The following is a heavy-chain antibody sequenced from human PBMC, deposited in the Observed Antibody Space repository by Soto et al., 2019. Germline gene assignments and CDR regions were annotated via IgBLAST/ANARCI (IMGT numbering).Heavy chain of an antibody. V-gene: IGHV1-69*01. J-gene: IGHJ6*02. CDR3: ARCHYDILTGYPYYYYYDMDV. Sequence: QAQLVQSGAEVKKPGSSVKVSCKASGGTFSSYAISWVRQAPGQGLEWMGGIIPIFGTANYARKFQGRVTICAYESTSTAYMELSSLRSEDTGVYYCARCHYDILTGYPYYYYYDMDVWGQGTTVTVSS. D-gene: IGHD3-9*01. CDR1: GGTFSSYA. CDR2: IIPIFGTA.